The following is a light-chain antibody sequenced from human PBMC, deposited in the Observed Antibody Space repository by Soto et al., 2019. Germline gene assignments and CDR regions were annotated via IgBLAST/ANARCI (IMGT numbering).Light chain of an antibody. V-gene: IGKV1-5*01. CDR3: QHYGGMWT. J-gene: IGKJ1*01. Sequence: DIQMTQSPSTLPASVGDRVTITCRASQTITNRLAWYQQKPGKAPKVLIYDASNLESGVPSRFTGSGSGTEFIPTISSLQPDDFATYYCQHYGGMWTFGQGTKV. CDR1: QTITNR. CDR2: DAS.